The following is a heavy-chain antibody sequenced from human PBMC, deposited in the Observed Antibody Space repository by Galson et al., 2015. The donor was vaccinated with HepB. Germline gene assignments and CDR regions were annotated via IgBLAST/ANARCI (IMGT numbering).Heavy chain of an antibody. J-gene: IGHJ5*02. CDR3: ARDQWLPNYSWNDGDWFDP. CDR1: GFTFSSYS. Sequence: SLRLSCAASGFTFSSYSMNWVRQAPGKGLEWVSSISSSSSYIYYADSVKGRFTISRDNAKNSLYLQMNSLRAEDTAVYYCARDQWLPNYSWNDGDWFDPWGQGTLVTVSS. V-gene: IGHV3-21*01. D-gene: IGHD1-20*01. CDR2: ISSSSSYI.